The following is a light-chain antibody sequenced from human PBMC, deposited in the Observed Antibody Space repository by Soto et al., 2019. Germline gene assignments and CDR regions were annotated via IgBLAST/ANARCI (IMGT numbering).Light chain of an antibody. CDR2: DAS. V-gene: IGKV3-11*01. CDR1: QSVSSY. Sequence: EIVLTQSPATLYLSPGERATLSCRASQSVSSYLACYQQKPGQAPRLLIYDASNRATGIPARFSGSGSGTDFTLTISSLEPEDFAVYYCQLRSNWRPYTFGQGTKLEIK. J-gene: IGKJ2*01. CDR3: QLRSNWRPYT.